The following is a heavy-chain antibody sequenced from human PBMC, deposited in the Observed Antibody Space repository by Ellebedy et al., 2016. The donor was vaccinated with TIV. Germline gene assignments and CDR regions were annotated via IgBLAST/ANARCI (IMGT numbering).Heavy chain of an antibody. Sequence: GESLKISCVVSGFSITSNYMHWVRQAPGKGLEWVANIKQDGSEKYYVDSVKGRFTISRDNAKNSLYLQLNSLRAEDTAVYYCARDGGDALPGFSWGQGTLVTVSS. D-gene: IGHD3-16*01. CDR1: GFSITSNY. CDR3: ARDGGDALPGFS. V-gene: IGHV3-7*01. J-gene: IGHJ5*02. CDR2: IKQDGSEK.